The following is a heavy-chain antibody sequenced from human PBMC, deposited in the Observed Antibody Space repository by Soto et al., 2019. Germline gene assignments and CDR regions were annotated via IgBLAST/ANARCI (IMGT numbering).Heavy chain of an antibody. V-gene: IGHV1-69*13. D-gene: IGHD2-2*01. CDR2: IIPIFGTA. Sequence: SVKVSCKASGGTFSSYAISWVRQAPGQGLEWMGGIIPIFGTANYAQKFQGRVTITADESTSTAYMELSSLRSEDTAVYYCARAVGYCSSTSCSPPGYSSGWYQGYFDYWGQGTLVTVSS. CDR3: ARAVGYCSSTSCSPPGYSSGWYQGYFDY. J-gene: IGHJ4*02. CDR1: GGTFSSYA.